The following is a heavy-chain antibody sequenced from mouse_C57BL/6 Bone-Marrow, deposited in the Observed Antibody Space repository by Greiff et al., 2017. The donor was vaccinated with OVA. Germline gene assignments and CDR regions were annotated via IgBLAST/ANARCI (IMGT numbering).Heavy chain of an antibody. Sequence: DVHLVASGGGLVKPGGSLKLSCAASGFTFSSYAMSWVRQTPEKRLEWVATISDGGSYTYYPDNVKGRFTISRDNAKNNLYLQMSHLKSEDTAMYYCARGYGYDVEGFAYWGQGTLVTVSA. V-gene: IGHV5-4*01. CDR1: GFTFSSYA. D-gene: IGHD2-2*01. CDR2: ISDGGSYT. CDR3: ARGYGYDVEGFAY. J-gene: IGHJ3*01.